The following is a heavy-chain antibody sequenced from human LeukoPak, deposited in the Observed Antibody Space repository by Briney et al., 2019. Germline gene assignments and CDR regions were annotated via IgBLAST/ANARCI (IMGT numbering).Heavy chain of an antibody. V-gene: IGHV4-39*01. Sequence: SETLSLTCTVSGGSISSSSYYWGWIRQPPGKGLEWIGSIYYSGSAYYNPSLKSRVTISVDTSKNQFSLKLSSVTAADTAVYYCARQSGSSSENYYYYYMDVWGKGTTVTVSS. CDR3: ARQSGSSSENYYYYYMDV. J-gene: IGHJ6*03. D-gene: IGHD6-6*01. CDR1: GGSISSSSYY. CDR2: IYYSGSA.